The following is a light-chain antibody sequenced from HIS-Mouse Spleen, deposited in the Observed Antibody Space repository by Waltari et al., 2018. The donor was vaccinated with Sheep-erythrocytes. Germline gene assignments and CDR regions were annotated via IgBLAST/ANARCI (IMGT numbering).Light chain of an antibody. Sequence: LTQPRSVSVSPGQTASITCSGDDLGATYACWYQQKPGQSPVLVIYQDSKRPSGIPERFSGSNSGNTATLTISGTQAMDEADYYCQAWDSSTAWVFGGGTKLTVL. V-gene: IGLV3-1*01. CDR3: QAWDSSTAWV. CDR1: DLGATY. CDR2: QDS. J-gene: IGLJ3*02.